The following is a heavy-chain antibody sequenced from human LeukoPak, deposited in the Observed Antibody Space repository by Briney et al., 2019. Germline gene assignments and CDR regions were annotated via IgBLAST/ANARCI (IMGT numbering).Heavy chain of an antibody. V-gene: IGHV1-46*01. CDR1: GYTFTIYY. J-gene: IGHJ4*02. CDR3: ARDYGDYVVLDY. CDR2: INTSGGST. D-gene: IGHD4-17*01. Sequence: ASVTVSCTSSGYTFTIYYMHWVRQAPGQGLEWMGIINTSGGSTSYAQKFQGRVTMTRDTSTSTVYMELSSLRSEDTAVYYCARDYGDYVVLDYWGQGTLVTISS.